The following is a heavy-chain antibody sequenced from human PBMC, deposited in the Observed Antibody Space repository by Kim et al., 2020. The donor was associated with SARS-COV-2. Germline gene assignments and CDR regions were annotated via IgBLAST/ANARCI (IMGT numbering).Heavy chain of an antibody. D-gene: IGHD3-10*01. V-gene: IGHV3-48*04. Sequence: GGSLRLSCAASGFTFSSYSMNWVRQAPGKGLEWVSSISSSSSTIYYTDSVKGRFTISRDNAKNTLYLQMNSLRAEDTAVYYCARNGRVLLHYWGQGTLVTVSS. CDR2: ISSSSSTI. J-gene: IGHJ4*02. CDR3: ARNGRVLLHY. CDR1: GFTFSSYS.